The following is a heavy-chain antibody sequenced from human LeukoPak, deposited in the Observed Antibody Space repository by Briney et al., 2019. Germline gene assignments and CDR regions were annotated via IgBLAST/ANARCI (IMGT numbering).Heavy chain of an antibody. Sequence: SQTLSLTCTVSGGSISSGGFYWSWIRQPPGKGLEWIGYIYQSGSTYNNPSLKSRATISVDRSKNHFSLKLSSVTAADTAVYYCARLNLYQLQFYFDYWGQGTLVTVSS. D-gene: IGHD3-16*01. CDR1: GGSISSGGFY. J-gene: IGHJ4*02. V-gene: IGHV4-30-2*01. CDR3: ARLNLYQLQFYFDY. CDR2: IYQSGST.